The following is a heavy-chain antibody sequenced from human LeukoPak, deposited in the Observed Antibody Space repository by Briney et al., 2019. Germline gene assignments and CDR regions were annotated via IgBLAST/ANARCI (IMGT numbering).Heavy chain of an antibody. CDR1: GFTFSSHS. CDR2: ISSSSSTI. V-gene: IGHV3-48*01. CDR3: ARALNGFDI. Sequence: PGGSLRLSCAASGFTFSSHSMNWVRQAPGKGLEWVSYISSSSSTIYYADSVKGRFTISRDNSRNTLYLQMNSLRAEDTAVYYCARALNGFDIWGPGTLVTVSS. J-gene: IGHJ3*02.